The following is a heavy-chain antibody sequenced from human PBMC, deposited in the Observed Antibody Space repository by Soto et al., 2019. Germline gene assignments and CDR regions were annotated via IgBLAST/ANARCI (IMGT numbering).Heavy chain of an antibody. CDR3: AREPYSRSWKNWFEP. V-gene: IGHV1-69*06. D-gene: IGHD6-13*01. CDR2: IIPIFGTA. CDR1: GGTFSSYA. Sequence: SVKVSGKASGGTFSSYAISWVRQAPGQGLEWMGGIIPIFGTANYAQKFQGRVTITADKSTSTAYMELSSLRSEDTAVYYCAREPYSRSWKNWFEPSGQGTLVTVS. J-gene: IGHJ5*02.